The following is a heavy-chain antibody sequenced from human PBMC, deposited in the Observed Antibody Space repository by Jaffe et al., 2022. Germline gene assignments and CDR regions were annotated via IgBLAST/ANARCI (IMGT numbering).Heavy chain of an antibody. D-gene: IGHD3-10*01. V-gene: IGHV4-34*01. CDR1: GGSFSGYY. CDR2: INHSGST. Sequence: QVQLQQWGAGLLKPSETLSLTCAVYGGSFSGYYWSWIRQPPGKGLEWIGEINHSGSTNYNPSLKSRVTISVDTSKNQFSLKLSSVTAADTAVYYCARGLVSGSYYNTNFDYWGQGTLVTVSS. J-gene: IGHJ4*02. CDR3: ARGLVSGSYYNTNFDY.